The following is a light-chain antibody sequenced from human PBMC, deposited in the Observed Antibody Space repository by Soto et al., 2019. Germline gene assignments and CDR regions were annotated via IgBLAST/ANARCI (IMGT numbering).Light chain of an antibody. J-gene: IGKJ2*01. CDR1: QGISSY. V-gene: IGKV1-8*01. CDR2: AAS. Sequence: AIRMTQSPSSLSASTGDRVTITCRASQGISSYLAWYQQKPGKAPKLLIYAASTLQSGVPSSFSGSGSGTDFTLPISCLQSEDLATCYCQQYYSYPPYTFGQGTKLEIK. CDR3: QQYYSYPPYT.